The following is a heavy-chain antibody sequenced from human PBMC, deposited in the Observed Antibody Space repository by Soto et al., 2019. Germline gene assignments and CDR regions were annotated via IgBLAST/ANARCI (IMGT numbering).Heavy chain of an antibody. D-gene: IGHD3-9*01. CDR2: IYSGGST. Sequence: GGSLRLSCAASGFPVGSNYMSWVRQAPGKGLEWVSVIYSGGSTYYADSVKGRFTISRHNSKNTLYLQMNSLRAEDTAVYYCARDRGMVLRYFDWPPGVGRPYYYGMDVWGQGTTVTVSS. V-gene: IGHV3-53*04. CDR1: GFPVGSNY. J-gene: IGHJ6*02. CDR3: ARDRGMVLRYFDWPPGVGRPYYYGMDV.